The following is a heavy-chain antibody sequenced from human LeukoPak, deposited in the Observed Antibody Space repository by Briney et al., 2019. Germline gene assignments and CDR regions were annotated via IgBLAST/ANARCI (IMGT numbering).Heavy chain of an antibody. V-gene: IGHV3-23*01. CDR2: ISGSGDTT. CDR3: ARDERLLSFLK. J-gene: IGHJ4*02. D-gene: IGHD3-3*01. CDR1: GFTFSSFA. Sequence: GGSLRLSCAASGFTFSSFAMNWVRQAPGKGLEWVSIISGSGDTTHYTDSVKGRFTVSRDNSKNTLYLQMNSLRAEDTAIYYCARDERLLSFLKWGQGTLVTVSS.